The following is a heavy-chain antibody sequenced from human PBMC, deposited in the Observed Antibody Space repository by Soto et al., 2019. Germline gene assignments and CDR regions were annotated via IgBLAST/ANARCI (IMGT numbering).Heavy chain of an antibody. V-gene: IGHV4-30-2*01. CDR2: IYHSGST. CDR3: ARALVVVPAAIPAGWFDP. Sequence: SETLSLTCAVSGGSIRSGGYSWSWIRQPPGKGLEWIGYIYHSGSTYYNPSLKSRVTISVDRSKNQFSLKLSSVTAADTAVYYCARALVVVPAAIPAGWFDPWGQGTLVTVSS. CDR1: GGSIRSGGYS. D-gene: IGHD2-2*02. J-gene: IGHJ5*02.